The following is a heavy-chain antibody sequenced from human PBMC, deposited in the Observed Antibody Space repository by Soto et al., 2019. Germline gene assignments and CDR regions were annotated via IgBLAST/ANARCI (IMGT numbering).Heavy chain of an antibody. J-gene: IGHJ5*02. Sequence: PSETLSLTCAVYGGSFSGYYWSWIRQPPGKGLEWIGEINHSGSTNYNPSLKSRVTISVDTSKNQLSLKLRSVTAADTAVYYRARGRRYGCSSTSCYYSWFDPWGQGTLVTVSS. CDR2: INHSGST. V-gene: IGHV4-34*01. D-gene: IGHD2-2*01. CDR1: GGSFSGYY. CDR3: ARGRRYGCSSTSCYYSWFDP.